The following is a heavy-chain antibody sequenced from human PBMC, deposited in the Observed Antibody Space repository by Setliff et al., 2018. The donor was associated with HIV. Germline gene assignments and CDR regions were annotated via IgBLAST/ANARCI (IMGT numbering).Heavy chain of an antibody. CDR1: GGSISSNW. J-gene: IGHJ4*02. Sequence: ETLSLTCAVSGGSISSNWWSWVRQAPGEGLEWVSAILSTGERTFYADSVKGRFTISRDNSKNTLFLQMNSLRPEDTAVYYCARDPILGGPDFFDYWGQGTLVTVPQ. CDR2: ILSTGERT. V-gene: IGHV3-23*01. CDR3: ARDPILGGPDFFDY. D-gene: IGHD1-26*01.